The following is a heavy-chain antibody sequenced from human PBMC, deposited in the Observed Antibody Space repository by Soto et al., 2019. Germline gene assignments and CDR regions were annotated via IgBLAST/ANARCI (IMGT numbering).Heavy chain of an antibody. CDR1: GYTFNSYA. CDR2: INAANGYT. D-gene: IGHD2-15*01. J-gene: IGHJ5*01. Sequence: QVQLVQSGAEVKEPGASVRISCKPSGYTFNSYAIHWVRQAPGQRLEWMGYINAANGYTKSSPNFQGRVTITSDTSASTHYMELSGLRSEDMAVYFCARAGIRDFAAGNYYFNWFDSWGQGTLVTVSS. CDR3: ARAGIRDFAAGNYYFNWFDS. V-gene: IGHV1-3*01.